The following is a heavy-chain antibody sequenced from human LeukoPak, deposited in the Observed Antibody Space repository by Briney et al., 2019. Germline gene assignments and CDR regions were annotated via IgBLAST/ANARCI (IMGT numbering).Heavy chain of an antibody. CDR2: INPNSGGT. J-gene: IGHJ6*02. CDR1: GYTFTVYY. Sequence: ASVKVSCKASGYTFTVYYMHWVRQAPGQGLEWMGWINPNSGGTNYAQKFQGRVTMTRDTSISTAYMELSRLRSDDTAVYYCARGIITVTTNYGMDVWGQGTTVTVSS. V-gene: IGHV1-2*02. CDR3: ARGIITVTTNYGMDV. D-gene: IGHD4-17*01.